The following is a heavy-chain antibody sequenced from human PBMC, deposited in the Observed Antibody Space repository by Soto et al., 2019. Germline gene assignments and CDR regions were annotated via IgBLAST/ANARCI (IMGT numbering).Heavy chain of an antibody. D-gene: IGHD3-9*01. CDR2: ISYDGSNK. J-gene: IGHJ6*02. CDR3: ARDRLPIFWKNYYYYYGMDV. V-gene: IGHV3-30-3*01. CDR1: GFTFSSYA. Sequence: QVQPVESGGGVVQPGRSLRLSCAASGFTFSSYAMHWVRQAPGKGLEWVAVISYDGSNKYYADSVKGRFTISRDNSKNTLYLQMNSLRAEDTAVYYCARDRLPIFWKNYYYYYGMDVWGQGTTVTVSS.